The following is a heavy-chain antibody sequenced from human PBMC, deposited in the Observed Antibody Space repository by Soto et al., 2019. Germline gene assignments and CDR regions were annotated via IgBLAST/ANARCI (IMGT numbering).Heavy chain of an antibody. CDR2: ISGSGGST. D-gene: IGHD2-21*01. Sequence: GGSLRLSCAAFGFTFSSYAMNWVRQAPGKGLEWVSAISGSGGSTYYADSVKGRFTISRDNSKNTLYLQMNSLRAEDTAVYYCAKAGDYSYFDYWGQGTLVTVSS. V-gene: IGHV3-23*01. CDR3: AKAGDYSYFDY. J-gene: IGHJ4*02. CDR1: GFTFSSYA.